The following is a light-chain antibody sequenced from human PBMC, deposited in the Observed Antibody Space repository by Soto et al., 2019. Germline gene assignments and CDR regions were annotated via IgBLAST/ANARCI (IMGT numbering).Light chain of an antibody. CDR3: LHDYVYPRT. CDR1: QGSKND. J-gene: IGKJ1*01. V-gene: IGKV1-6*01. Sequence: AIQRTKSQSSMYASVGDRVSITGRASQGSKNDLGGYQHNPGKTPKLLIYAASTLQSWVPSRFRGSGSGTDFTLTIRSLKPADSANYYCLHDYVYPRTFGHGTKVEIK. CDR2: AAS.